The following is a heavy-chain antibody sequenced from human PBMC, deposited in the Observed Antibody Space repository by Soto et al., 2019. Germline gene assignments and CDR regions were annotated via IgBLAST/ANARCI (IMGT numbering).Heavy chain of an antibody. V-gene: IGHV1-8*01. CDR3: ARDSSSSLLKSYYCYYMDV. J-gene: IGHJ6*03. D-gene: IGHD6-6*01. CDR2: INPNSGNT. CDR1: GYTFTSYD. Sequence: QVQLVQSGAEVKKPGASVKVSCKASGYTFTSYDINWVRQATGQGLEWMGWINPNSGNTGYAQKYQGRVTMTRNTPTSTAYMELSSVRSKDTAVYYCARDSSSSLLKSYYCYYMDVWGKGTTVTVSS.